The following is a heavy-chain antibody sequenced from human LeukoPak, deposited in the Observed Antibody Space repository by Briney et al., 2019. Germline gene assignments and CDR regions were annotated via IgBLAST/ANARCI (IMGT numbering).Heavy chain of an antibody. CDR3: ASLYGDGRPYYFDY. J-gene: IGHJ4*02. D-gene: IGHD4-17*01. CDR2: IYSGGST. CDR1: GFTVSSNY. Sequence: GGSLRLSCAASGFTVSSNYMSWVRQAPGKGLEWVSVIYSGGSTYYADSVKGRFTISRDNSKNTLYLQMNSLRAEETAVYYCASLYGDGRPYYFDYWGQGTLVTVSS. V-gene: IGHV3-53*01.